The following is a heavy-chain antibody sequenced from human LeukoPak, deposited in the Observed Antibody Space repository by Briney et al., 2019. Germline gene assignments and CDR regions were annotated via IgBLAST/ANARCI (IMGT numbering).Heavy chain of an antibody. J-gene: IGHJ1*01. Sequence: GGSLRLSCEASGFIFTDYWMTWARQAPGKGLGWVANTNKDGSEKWYVDSVKGRFTISRDNAKNSLYLQMNSLEAGDTALYYCVRDGNDGLNDWEYWGQGALVTVSS. D-gene: IGHD1-1*01. CDR2: TNKDGSEK. V-gene: IGHV3-7*03. CDR3: VRDGNDGLNDWEY. CDR1: GFIFTDYW.